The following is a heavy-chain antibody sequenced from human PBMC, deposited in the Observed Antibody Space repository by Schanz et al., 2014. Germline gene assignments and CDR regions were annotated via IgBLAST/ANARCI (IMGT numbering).Heavy chain of an antibody. CDR1: GFTFRSYA. CDR2: IKQDESER. CDR3: ARDKGGYYPFDY. J-gene: IGHJ4*02. Sequence: EVQVVESGGGLVQPGGSRRLSCAASGFTFRSYAMSWVRQAPGKGLEWVANIKQDESERSYVDSVKGRFTISRDNAKNTLYLQMNSLRAEATAVYYCARDKGGYYPFDYWGQGTLVTVSS. D-gene: IGHD3-3*01. V-gene: IGHV3-7*01.